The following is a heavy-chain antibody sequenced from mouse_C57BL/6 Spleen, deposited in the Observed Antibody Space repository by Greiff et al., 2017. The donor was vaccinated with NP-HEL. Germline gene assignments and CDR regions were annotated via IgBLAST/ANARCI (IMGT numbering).Heavy chain of an antibody. V-gene: IGHV1-19*01. CDR1: GYTFTDYY. CDR2: INPYNGGT. CDR3: ARSESLYYFDY. J-gene: IGHJ2*01. Sequence: EVQLVESGPVLVKPGASVKMSCKASGYTFTDYYMNWVKQSHGKSLEWIGVINPYNGGTSYNQKFKGKATLTVDKSSSTAYMELNSLTSEDSAVYYCARSESLYYFDYWGQGTTLTVSS.